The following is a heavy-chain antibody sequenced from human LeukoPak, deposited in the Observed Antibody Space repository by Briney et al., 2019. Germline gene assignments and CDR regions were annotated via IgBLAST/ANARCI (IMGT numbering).Heavy chain of an antibody. V-gene: IGHV1-18*01. J-gene: IGHJ4*02. D-gene: IGHD3-16*01. CDR3: ARAPWGDPGRSV. CDR2: ISAYNGNT. CDR1: GGTFSSYA. Sequence: ASVKVSCKASGGTFSSYAISWVRQAPGQGLEWMGWISAYNGNTNYAQKLQGRVTITTDTSTSTAYMELRSLRSDDTPVYYCARAPWGDPGRSVWGKGTLVTVSS.